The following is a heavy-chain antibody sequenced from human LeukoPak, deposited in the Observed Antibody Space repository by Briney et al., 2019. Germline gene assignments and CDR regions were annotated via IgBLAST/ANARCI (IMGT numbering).Heavy chain of an antibody. D-gene: IGHD6-6*01. V-gene: IGHV3-30-3*01. CDR3: ARDQGIAARRVPGDAFDI. Sequence: GGSLRLSCAASEFTFSSYAMHWVRQAPGKGLEWVAVISYDGSNKYYADSVKGRFTISRDNSKNTLYLQMKSLRAEDTAVYYCARDQGIAARRVPGDAFDIWGQGTMVTVSS. CDR2: ISYDGSNK. J-gene: IGHJ3*02. CDR1: EFTFSSYA.